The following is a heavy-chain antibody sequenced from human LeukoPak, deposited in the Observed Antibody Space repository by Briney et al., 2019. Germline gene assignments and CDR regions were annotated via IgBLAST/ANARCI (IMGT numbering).Heavy chain of an antibody. D-gene: IGHD6-19*01. CDR2: INHSGST. CDR3: ARRAGSGWYYFDY. V-gene: IGHV4-34*01. CDR1: GGSFSGYH. Sequence: PSETLSLTCAVYGGSFSGYHWSWIRQPPGKGLEWIGEINHSGSTNYNPSLKSRVTISVDTSKNQFSLKLSSVTAADTAVYYCARRAGSGWYYFDYWGQGTLVTVSS. J-gene: IGHJ4*02.